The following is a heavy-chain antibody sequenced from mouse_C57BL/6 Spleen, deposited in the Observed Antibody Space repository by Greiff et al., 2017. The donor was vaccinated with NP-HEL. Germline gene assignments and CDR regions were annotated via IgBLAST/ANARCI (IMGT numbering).Heavy chain of an antibody. D-gene: IGHD2-10*01. CDR2: IYPSDSET. Sequence: VQLQQPGAELVRPGSSVKLSCKASGYTFTSYWMDWVKQRPGQGLEWIGNIYPSDSETHYNQKFKDKATLTVDKSSSTAYMQLSSLTSEDSAVYYCARGPLLYAMDYWGQGTSVTVSS. CDR1: GYTFTSYW. CDR3: ARGPLLYAMDY. J-gene: IGHJ4*01. V-gene: IGHV1-61*01.